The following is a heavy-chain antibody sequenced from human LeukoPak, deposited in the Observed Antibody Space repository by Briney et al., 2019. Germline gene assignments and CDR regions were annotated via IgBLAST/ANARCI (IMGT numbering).Heavy chain of an antibody. D-gene: IGHD3-3*01. V-gene: IGHV3-66*01. Sequence: GGSLRLSCAASGFTVSSNYMSWVRQAPGKGLEWVSVIYSGGSTYYADSVKGRFTISRDNSKNTLYLQMNSLRAEDTAVYYCARDGSGYYLDYWGQGTLVTVSS. CDR3: ARDGSGYYLDY. J-gene: IGHJ4*02. CDR2: IYSGGST. CDR1: GFTVSSNY.